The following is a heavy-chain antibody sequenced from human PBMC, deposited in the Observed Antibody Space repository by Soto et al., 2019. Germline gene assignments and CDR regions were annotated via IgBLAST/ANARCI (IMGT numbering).Heavy chain of an antibody. V-gene: IGHV5-51*01. CDR3: ARLGFPGAIYFDS. CDR1: GYNFTTCG. J-gene: IGHJ4*02. Sequence: GASQKISCKGSGYNFTTCGIGWVRQVHGKGLEWMGIIYPGDSETKYSPDFEGQVTISAGRSTNTAYLQWRSLTASDTAMYYCARLGFPGAIYFDSWGLGTLVTVSS. CDR2: IYPGDSET.